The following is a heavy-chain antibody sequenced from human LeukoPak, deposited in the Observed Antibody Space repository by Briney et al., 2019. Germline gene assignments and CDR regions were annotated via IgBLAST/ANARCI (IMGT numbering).Heavy chain of an antibody. Sequence: GGSLRLSCAASGFTFSNAWMSWVRQAPGKGLEWVGRIKSKTDGGTTDYAAPVKGRFAISRDDSKNTLYLQMNSLKTEDTAVYYCTTALSGWNDADYWGQGTLVTVSP. D-gene: IGHD1-1*01. CDR3: TTALSGWNDADY. CDR1: GFTFSNAW. V-gene: IGHV3-15*01. CDR2: IKSKTDGGTT. J-gene: IGHJ4*02.